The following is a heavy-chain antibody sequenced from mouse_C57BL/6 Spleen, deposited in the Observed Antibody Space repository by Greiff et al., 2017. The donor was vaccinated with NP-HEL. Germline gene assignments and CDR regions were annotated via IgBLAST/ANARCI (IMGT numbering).Heavy chain of an antibody. D-gene: IGHD1-1*01. Sequence: QVQLQQPGAELVMPGASVKLSCKASGYTFTSYWMHWVKQRPGQGLEWIGEIDPSDSYTNYNQKFKGKSTLTVDKSSSTAYMQLSSLTSEDSAVYYSARITTVVSYWYFDVWGTGTTVTVSS. CDR2: IDPSDSYT. CDR3: ARITTVVSYWYFDV. V-gene: IGHV1-69*01. CDR1: GYTFTSYW. J-gene: IGHJ1*03.